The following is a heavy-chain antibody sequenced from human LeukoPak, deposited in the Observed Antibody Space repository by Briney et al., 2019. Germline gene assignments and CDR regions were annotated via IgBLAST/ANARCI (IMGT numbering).Heavy chain of an antibody. J-gene: IGHJ5*02. CDR2: IYHSGST. V-gene: IGHV4-38-2*01. D-gene: IGHD1-26*01. CDR3: ARHWGDTNWFDP. CDR1: GYSISSGYY. Sequence: PSETLSLTCAVSGYSISSGYYWGWIRQPPGKGLGWIGSIYHSGSTYYNPSLKSRVTISVDTSKNQFSLKLSSVTAADTAVYYCARHWGDTNWFDPWGQGTLVTVSS.